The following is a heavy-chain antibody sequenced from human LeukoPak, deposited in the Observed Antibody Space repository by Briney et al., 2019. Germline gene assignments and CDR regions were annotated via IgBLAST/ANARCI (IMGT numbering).Heavy chain of an antibody. CDR2: INHSGST. Sequence: SETLSLTCAVYGGSFSGYYWSWIRQPPGKGLEWIGEINHSGSTNYNPSLKSRVTISVDTSKNQFSLELSSVTAADTAVYYCARGGSNYGSGSPIWFDPWGQGTLVTVSS. J-gene: IGHJ5*02. V-gene: IGHV4-34*01. D-gene: IGHD3-10*01. CDR1: GGSFSGYY. CDR3: ARGGSNYGSGSPIWFDP.